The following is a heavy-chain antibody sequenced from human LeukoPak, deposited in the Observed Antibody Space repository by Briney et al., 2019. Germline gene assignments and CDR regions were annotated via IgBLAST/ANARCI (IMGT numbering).Heavy chain of an antibody. D-gene: IGHD3-3*01. Sequence: GGSLRLSCAAPGFTFSSYGMHWVRQAPGKGLEWVAVISYDGSNKYYADSVKGRFTISRDNSKNTLYLQMNSLRAEDTAVYYCAKVVTIFGVVIGEYGMDVWGQGTTVTVSS. J-gene: IGHJ6*02. CDR2: ISYDGSNK. CDR1: GFTFSSYG. CDR3: AKVVTIFGVVIGEYGMDV. V-gene: IGHV3-30*18.